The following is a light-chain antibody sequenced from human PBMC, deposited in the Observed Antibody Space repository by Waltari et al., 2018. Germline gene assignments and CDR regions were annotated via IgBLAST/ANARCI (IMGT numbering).Light chain of an antibody. CDR2: EVS. CDR1: QSLLPGDGRTY. Sequence: DVVSTQTPHSLSLTPGQPASLSCTSSQSLLPGDGRTYLYWFLQKPGQSPQLLIYEVSTRFSGVPDRFSGSGSGTDFTLQISRVESEDVGVYYCMQGIYGPYTFGQGTKLEIK. J-gene: IGKJ2*01. CDR3: MQGIYGPYT. V-gene: IGKV2-29*02.